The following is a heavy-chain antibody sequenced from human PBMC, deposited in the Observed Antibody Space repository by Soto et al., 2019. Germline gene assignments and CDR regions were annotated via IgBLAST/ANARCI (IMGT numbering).Heavy chain of an antibody. CDR1: GYMFTGYY. CDR3: ATDRVAFDM. D-gene: IGHD3-22*01. J-gene: IGHJ3*02. CDR2: INPKSGDT. V-gene: IGHV1-2*02. Sequence: ASVKVSCKASGYMFTGYYIHWVRQAPGQGLEWMGWINPKSGDTKYAEKFQGRVSMTGDTSITTAYMELSSLRSDDTAVYYCATDRVAFDMWGQGTKVTVSS.